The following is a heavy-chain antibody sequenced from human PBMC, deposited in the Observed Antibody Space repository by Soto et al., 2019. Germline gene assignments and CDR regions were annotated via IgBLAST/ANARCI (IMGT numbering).Heavy chain of an antibody. CDR3: AREASDIAVVPAAIYNWFDP. Sequence: PSETLSLTCTVSGGSISSGGYYWSWIRQHPGKGLEWIGYIYYSGSTYYNPSLKSRVTISVDTSKNQFSLKLSSVTAADTAVYYCAREASDIAVVPAAIYNWFDPWGQGTLVTVSS. CDR2: IYYSGST. D-gene: IGHD2-2*02. V-gene: IGHV4-31*03. CDR1: GGSISSGGYY. J-gene: IGHJ5*02.